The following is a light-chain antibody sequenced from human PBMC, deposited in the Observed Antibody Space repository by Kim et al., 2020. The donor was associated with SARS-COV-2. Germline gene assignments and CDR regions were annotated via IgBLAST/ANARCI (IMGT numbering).Light chain of an antibody. Sequence: ELTQPPSASGTPGQSVTISCSGTRSNSRDNTVSWYQQVPGTTPKLLIHTNDRRPSGVPDRFSGSKSGTSASLAISGLRSEDEADYYCAAWFDSLVVFGGGTQLTIL. CDR3: AAWFDSLVV. J-gene: IGLJ2*01. CDR1: RSNSRDNT. V-gene: IGLV1-44*01. CDR2: TND.